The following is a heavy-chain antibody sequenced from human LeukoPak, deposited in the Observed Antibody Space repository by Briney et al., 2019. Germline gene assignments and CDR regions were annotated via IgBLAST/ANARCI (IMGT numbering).Heavy chain of an antibody. CDR3: ARDLQYVGAFDI. CDR1: GGSITSGSYY. CDR2: IYTSGST. J-gene: IGHJ3*02. V-gene: IGHV4-61*02. Sequence: SETLSLTCTVSGGSITSGSYYWSWIRQPAGKGLEWIERIYTSGSTNYNPSLKSRVTISVDTSKNQFSLKLTSVTAADTAVYYCARDLQYVGAFDIWGQGTMVTVSS. D-gene: IGHD3-16*01.